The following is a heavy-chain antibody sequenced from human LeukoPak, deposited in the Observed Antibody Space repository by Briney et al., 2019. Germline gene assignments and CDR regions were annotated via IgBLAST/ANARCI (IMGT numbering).Heavy chain of an antibody. Sequence: PSETLSLTCAVYGGSFSGYNWSWIRQPPGKGLEWIGEINHSGSTNYNPSLKSRVTISVDTSNDQFSLKLSSVTAADTAVYYCARGGESCSSTSCYLNWFDPWGQGTLVTVSS. V-gene: IGHV4-34*01. J-gene: IGHJ5*02. CDR3: ARGGESCSSTSCYLNWFDP. CDR2: INHSGST. CDR1: GGSFSGYN. D-gene: IGHD2-2*01.